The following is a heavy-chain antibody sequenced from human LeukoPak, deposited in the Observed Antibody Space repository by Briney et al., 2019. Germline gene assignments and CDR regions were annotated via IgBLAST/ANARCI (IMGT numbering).Heavy chain of an antibody. D-gene: IGHD5-12*01. Sequence: GGSLRLSCAASGFTFSNYWMSWVRQAPGKGLEWVANVMQVGGEKYYVDSVKGRFTISRDNAKNSLYLQMSSLRAEDTAIYYCVRENGYNSCQAFDYRGQGTLVTVSS. V-gene: IGHV3-7*04. CDR3: VRENGYNSCQAFDY. CDR1: GFTFSNYW. J-gene: IGHJ4*02. CDR2: VMQVGGEK.